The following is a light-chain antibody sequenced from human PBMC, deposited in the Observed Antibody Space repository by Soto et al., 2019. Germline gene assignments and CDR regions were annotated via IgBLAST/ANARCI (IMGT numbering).Light chain of an antibody. V-gene: IGKV1-39*01. CDR1: QNIFNF. CDR3: QQTYTTPTWT. Sequence: DIQMTQSPSSLSASVGDRVTITCRASQNIFNFLNWYQQKPGKAPKVLIYAASTLQSVVPSRFSGSGSGTDFTLTISSLQPEDFATYHCQQTYTTPTWTFGQGTKVEIK. CDR2: AAS. J-gene: IGKJ1*01.